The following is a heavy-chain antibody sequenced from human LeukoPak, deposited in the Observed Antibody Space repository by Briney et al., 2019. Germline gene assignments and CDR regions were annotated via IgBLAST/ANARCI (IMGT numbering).Heavy chain of an antibody. CDR2: IYSGGSK. J-gene: IGHJ6*03. CDR3: ASGAAADYNYYYMDV. Sequence: GGSLRLSCAASGFTVSSNYMSWVRQAPGKGLEWVSVIYSGGSKYYADSVKGRFTISRDNSKNTLYLQMNSLRAEDMAVYYCASGAAADYNYYYMDVWGKGTTVTVSS. D-gene: IGHD6-13*01. CDR1: GFTVSSNY. V-gene: IGHV3-66*02.